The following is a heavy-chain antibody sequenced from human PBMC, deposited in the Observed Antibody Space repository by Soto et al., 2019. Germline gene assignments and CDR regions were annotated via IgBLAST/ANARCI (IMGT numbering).Heavy chain of an antibody. D-gene: IGHD7-27*01. J-gene: IGHJ5*02. V-gene: IGHV3-30*18. Sequence: QVQLVESGGGVVQPGRSLRLSCEASGFTFNTHGMHWVRQAPGKGLEWLAVISYDGINKYYADSVKGRFTISRDNSKNPLVVQMTSLGPEDTAVYYCVKGRDLLHWGGFAPWGQGTLVTVSS. CDR1: GFTFNTHG. CDR3: VKGRDLLHWGGFAP. CDR2: ISYDGINK.